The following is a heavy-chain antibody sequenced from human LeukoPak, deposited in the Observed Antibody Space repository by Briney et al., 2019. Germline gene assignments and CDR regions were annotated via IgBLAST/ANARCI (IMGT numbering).Heavy chain of an antibody. CDR1: GYTFTSYD. J-gene: IGHJ4*02. D-gene: IGHD3-9*01. V-gene: IGHV1-8*01. Sequence: ASVKVSCKASGYTFTSYDINWVRQATGQGLEWMGWMNPNSGYTGYAQKVQGRVTLTTDTSTSTGYMELRSLRSDDTAVYYCARDRRGYYEILTGYYSEMDYWGQGTLVTVSS. CDR3: ARDRRGYYEILTGYYSEMDY. CDR2: MNPNSGYT.